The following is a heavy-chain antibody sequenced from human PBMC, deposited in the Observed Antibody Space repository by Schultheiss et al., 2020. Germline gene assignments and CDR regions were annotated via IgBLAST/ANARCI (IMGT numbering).Heavy chain of an antibody. V-gene: IGHV4-30-4*08. CDR2: IYYSGNT. CDR1: GGSISSGGYY. CDR3: ARVVRFLAPARGMDV. Sequence: SETLSLTCTVSGGSISSGGYYWSWIRQPPGKGLEWIGYIYYSGNTYYNPSLKSRVTISVDTSKNQFSLKLSSVTAADTAVYYCARVVRFLAPARGMDVWGQGTTVTVSS. J-gene: IGHJ6*02. D-gene: IGHD3-3*01.